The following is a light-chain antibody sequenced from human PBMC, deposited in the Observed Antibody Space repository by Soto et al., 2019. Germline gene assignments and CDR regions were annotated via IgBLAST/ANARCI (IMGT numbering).Light chain of an antibody. Sequence: QSVLTQPACVSWSPGQSITISCTGTSSDVGAYGYVSWYQQHPGKAPQLMIYEVTNRPSGISYRFSGSKSGNTASLTISGLQAEDEADYYCSSYSSSSTLYVFGTGTKVTVL. CDR1: SSDVGAYGY. CDR3: SSYSSSSTLYV. V-gene: IGLV2-14*01. J-gene: IGLJ1*01. CDR2: EVT.